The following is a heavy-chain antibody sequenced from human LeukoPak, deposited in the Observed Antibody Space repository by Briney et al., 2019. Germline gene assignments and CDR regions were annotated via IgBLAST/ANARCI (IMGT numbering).Heavy chain of an antibody. CDR3: TTASHYSSSWYPY. Sequence: GGSLKLSCAASGFTFSKYAMSWVRQAPGKGLEWVGRIKSKPDGGTTDYAAPVKGRFTISRDDSKKMLYLQMNSLKTEDTAVYYCTTASHYSSSWYPYWGQGTLVTVSS. CDR1: GFTFSKYA. V-gene: IGHV3-15*01. D-gene: IGHD6-13*01. J-gene: IGHJ4*02. CDR2: IKSKPDGGTT.